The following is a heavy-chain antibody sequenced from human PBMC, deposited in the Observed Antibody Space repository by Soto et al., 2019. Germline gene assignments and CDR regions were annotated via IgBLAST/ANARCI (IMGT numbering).Heavy chain of an antibody. Sequence: SETLSLTCAVSGGSISSGGYSWSWIRQPPGKGLEWIGYIYHSGSTYYNPSLKSRVTISVDRSKNQFSLKLSSVTAADTAVYYCARGGGVITTEEYNWFDPWGQGTLVTVSS. J-gene: IGHJ5*02. CDR3: ARGGGVITTEEYNWFDP. CDR2: IYHSGST. V-gene: IGHV4-30-2*01. D-gene: IGHD3-9*01. CDR1: GGSISSGGYS.